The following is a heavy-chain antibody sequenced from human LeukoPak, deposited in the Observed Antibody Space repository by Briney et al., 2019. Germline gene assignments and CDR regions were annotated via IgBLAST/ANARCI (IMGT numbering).Heavy chain of an antibody. CDR3: ARPRRRYFDWSDAFDI. V-gene: IGHV1-46*01. CDR1: GYTFTSYY. Sequence: ASVKVSCKASGYTFTSYYMHWVRQAPGQGLEWMGIINPSGGSTSYAQKLQGRVTMTTDTSTSTAYMELRSLRSDDTAVYYCARPRRRYFDWSDAFDIWGQGTMVTVSS. J-gene: IGHJ3*02. D-gene: IGHD3-9*01. CDR2: INPSGGST.